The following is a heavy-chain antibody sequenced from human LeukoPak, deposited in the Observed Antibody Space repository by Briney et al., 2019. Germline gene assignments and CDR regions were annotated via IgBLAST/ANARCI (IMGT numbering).Heavy chain of an antibody. D-gene: IGHD3-16*01. J-gene: IGHJ3*02. CDR1: GYTFTGYY. CDR3: AIGGGGSGRNAFDI. Sequence: GASVKVSCKASGYTFTGYYMHWVRQAPGQGLEWMGRINPNSGGTNYAQKFQGRVTMTRDTSISTAYMELNRLRSDDTAVYYCAIGGGGSGRNAFDIWGQGTMVTVSS. CDR2: INPNSGGT. V-gene: IGHV1-2*06.